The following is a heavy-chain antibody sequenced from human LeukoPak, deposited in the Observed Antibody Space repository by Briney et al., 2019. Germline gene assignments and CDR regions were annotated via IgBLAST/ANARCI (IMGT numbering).Heavy chain of an antibody. V-gene: IGHV3-9*03. J-gene: IGHJ4*02. CDR3: AKALSSSFTGSSWEY. CDR2: INWNGGKI. Sequence: YPGGSLRLSCAASGFTFDDYAMHWIRHAPGKGLEWVSGINWNGGKIGYADSVKGRFTISRDSAKSSLYLQMNTLRAEDMAFYYCAKALSSSFTGSSWEYWGQGTLVTVSS. CDR1: GFTFDDYA. D-gene: IGHD6-6*01.